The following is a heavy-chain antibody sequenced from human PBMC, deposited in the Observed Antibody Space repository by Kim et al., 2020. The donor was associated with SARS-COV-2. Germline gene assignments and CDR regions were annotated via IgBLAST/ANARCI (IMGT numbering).Heavy chain of an antibody. CDR3: ATPLAGSGTNWYFDL. D-gene: IGHD3-10*01. Sequence: ESVKGRFTISRDNAKNTLYLQMNRLRAEDTAVYYCATPLAGSGTNWYFDLWGRGTLVTVSS. J-gene: IGHJ2*01. V-gene: IGHV3-74*01.